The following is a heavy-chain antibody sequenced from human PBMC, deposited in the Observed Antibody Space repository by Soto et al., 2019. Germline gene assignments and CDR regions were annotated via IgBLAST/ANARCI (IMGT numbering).Heavy chain of an antibody. CDR1: GYTFTSYA. D-gene: IGHD6-19*01. Sequence: QVPLVQSGAEVKKPGASVKVSCKASGYTFTSYAMHWVRQAPGQRLEWMGWINAGNGNTKYSQKFQGRVTITRDTSASTAYMELSSLRSEDTAVYYCARDERSSGSFDYWGQGTLVTVSS. CDR3: ARDERSSGSFDY. V-gene: IGHV1-3*01. CDR2: INAGNGNT. J-gene: IGHJ4*02.